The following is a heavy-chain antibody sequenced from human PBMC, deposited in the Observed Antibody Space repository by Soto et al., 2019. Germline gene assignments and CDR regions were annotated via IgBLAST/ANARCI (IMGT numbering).Heavy chain of an antibody. CDR1: GGSISSSSYY. V-gene: IGHV4-39*01. D-gene: IGHD3-10*01. CDR2: IYYSGST. Sequence: PSETLSLTCTVSGGSISSSSYYWGWIRQPLGKGLEWIGSIYYSGSTYYNPSLKSRVTISVDTSKNQFSLKLSSVTAADTAVYYCARLGSPKRYIYYYGMDVWGQGTTVTVSS. CDR3: ARLGSPKRYIYYYGMDV. J-gene: IGHJ6*02.